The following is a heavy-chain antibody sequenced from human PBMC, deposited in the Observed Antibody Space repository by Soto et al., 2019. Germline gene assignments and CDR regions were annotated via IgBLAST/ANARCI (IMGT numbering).Heavy chain of an antibody. CDR1: GFTFDDYA. D-gene: IGHD2-15*01. J-gene: IGHJ3*02. CDR3: AKGSGYCSGGSCYSGAFDI. CDR2: ISWNSGSI. Sequence: GGSLRLSCAASGFTFDDYAMHWVRQAPGKGLEWVSGISWNSGSIGYADSVKGRFTISRDNAKNSLYLQMNSLRAEDTALYYCAKGSGYCSGGSCYSGAFDIWGQGTMVTVSS. V-gene: IGHV3-9*01.